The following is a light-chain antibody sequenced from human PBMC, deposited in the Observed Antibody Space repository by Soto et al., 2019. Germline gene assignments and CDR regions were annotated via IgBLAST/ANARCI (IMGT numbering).Light chain of an antibody. CDR1: QAISSY. Sequence: DIQLTQSPSFLSASVGDRVTITCRASQAISSYLAWYQQRPGKVPRFLTHAASTLQSGVPSRFSATGSGTKFTRTISSLQPEDIATYYCQQLNRFPRTFGQGTKVEV. CDR3: QQLNRFPRT. V-gene: IGKV1-9*01. CDR2: AAS. J-gene: IGKJ1*01.